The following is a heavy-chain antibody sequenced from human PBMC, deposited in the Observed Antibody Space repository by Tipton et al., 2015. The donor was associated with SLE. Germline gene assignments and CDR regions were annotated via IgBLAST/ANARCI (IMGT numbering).Heavy chain of an antibody. CDR3: ATFYGGNPGAFDI. D-gene: IGHD4-23*01. CDR2: IYYSGST. J-gene: IGHJ3*02. V-gene: IGHV4-39*01. Sequence: LRLSCTVSGGSISSSSYYWGWIRQPPGKGLEWIGSIYYSGSTYYNPSLKSRVTISVDTSKNQFSLKLNSVTAADTAVYYCATFYGGNPGAFDIWGQGTMVTVSS. CDR1: GGSISSSSYY.